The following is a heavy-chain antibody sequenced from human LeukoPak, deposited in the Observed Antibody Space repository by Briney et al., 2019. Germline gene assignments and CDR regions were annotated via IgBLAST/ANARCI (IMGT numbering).Heavy chain of an antibody. Sequence: GSLRLSCAASGFTLSSFWMSWVRQTPGKGLEWVANIKQDGRERYYVDSVKGRFTISRDNARNSLYLQMNSLRAEDTAVYYCARDDYGEGWFDPWGQGTLVTVSS. CDR3: ARDDYGEGWFDP. J-gene: IGHJ5*02. CDR1: GFTLSSFW. CDR2: IKQDGRER. D-gene: IGHD4-17*01. V-gene: IGHV3-7*01.